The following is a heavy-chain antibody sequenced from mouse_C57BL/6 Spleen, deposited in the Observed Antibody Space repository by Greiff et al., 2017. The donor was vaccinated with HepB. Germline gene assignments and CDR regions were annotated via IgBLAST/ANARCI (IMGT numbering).Heavy chain of an antibody. CDR1: GFTFSDYY. J-gene: IGHJ1*03. V-gene: IGHV5-16*01. CDR2: INYDGSST. CDR3: ARDSLYYYGSSYDWYFDV. Sequence: EVMLVESEGGLVQPGSSMKLSCTASGFTFSDYYMAWVRQVPEKGLEWVANINYDGSSTYYLDSLKSRFIISRDNAKNILYLQMSSLTSEDTATYYCARDSLYYYGSSYDWYFDVWGTGTTVTVSS. D-gene: IGHD1-1*01.